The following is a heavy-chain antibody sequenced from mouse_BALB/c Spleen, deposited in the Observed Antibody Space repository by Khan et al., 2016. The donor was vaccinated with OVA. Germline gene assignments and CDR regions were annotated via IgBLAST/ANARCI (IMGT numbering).Heavy chain of an antibody. CDR3: GRGRAY. CDR2: ISYSGRT. V-gene: IGHV3-2*02. CDR1: GYSITSDYA. D-gene: IGHD3-3*01. Sequence: VQLKESGPGLVKPSQSLSLTCTVTGYSITSDYAWNWIRQFPGNKLEWMGYISYSGRTSYTPSLKSRISITRDPSKNQFFLQLNSVTTEDTDTYYCGRGRAYWGQGTLVTVSA. J-gene: IGHJ3*01.